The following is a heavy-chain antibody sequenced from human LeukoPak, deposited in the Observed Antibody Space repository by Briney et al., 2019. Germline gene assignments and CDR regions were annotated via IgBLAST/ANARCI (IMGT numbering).Heavy chain of an antibody. Sequence: GGSLRLSCAASGFTFTNYAMSWVRQAPGKGLQWVSAISGSADSTYYADSVKGRFTISRDNSKNTLYLQMNSLRAEDTAVYYCAKDSAHSYYYGSGSYYQSWGQGTLVTASS. CDR2: ISGSADST. D-gene: IGHD3-10*01. V-gene: IGHV3-23*01. CDR3: AKDSAHSYYYGSGSYYQS. J-gene: IGHJ4*02. CDR1: GFTFTNYA.